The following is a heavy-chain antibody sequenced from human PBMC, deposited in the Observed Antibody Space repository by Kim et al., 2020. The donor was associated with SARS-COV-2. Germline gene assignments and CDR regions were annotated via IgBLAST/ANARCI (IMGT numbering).Heavy chain of an antibody. CDR1: GYTFTSYA. J-gene: IGHJ5*02. Sequence: ASVKVSCKASGYTFTSYAMHWVRQAPGQRLEWMGWINAGNGNTKYSQKFQGRVTITRDTSASTAYMELSSLRSEDTAVYYCARGPMKFRNLPLFDPWGQGTLVTVSS. CDR2: INAGNGNT. D-gene: IGHD1-1*01. V-gene: IGHV1-3*01. CDR3: ARGPMKFRNLPLFDP.